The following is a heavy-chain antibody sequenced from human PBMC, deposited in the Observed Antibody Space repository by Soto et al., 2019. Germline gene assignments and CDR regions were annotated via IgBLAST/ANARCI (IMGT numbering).Heavy chain of an antibody. V-gene: IGHV1-46*01. CDR3: ARDPSGTYYDFWSGYATGGMDV. CDR2: INPSGGST. D-gene: IGHD3-3*01. Sequence: EASVKVSCKASGYTFTSYYMHCVRQAPGQVLEWMGIINPSGGSTSYAQKFQGRVTMTRDTSTSTVYMELSSLRSEDTAVYYCARDPSGTYYDFWSGYATGGMDVWGQGTTVTVSS. J-gene: IGHJ6*02. CDR1: GYTFTSYY.